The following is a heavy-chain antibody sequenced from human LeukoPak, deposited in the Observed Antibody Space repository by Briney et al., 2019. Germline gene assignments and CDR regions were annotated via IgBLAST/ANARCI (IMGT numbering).Heavy chain of an antibody. D-gene: IGHD6-6*01. Sequence: GGSLRLSCAASGFIFSSYAMHWVRQAPGKGLEWVAVISYDGSNKYYADSVKGRFTISRDNSKNTLYLQMNSLRAEDTAVYYCARDPYSSSPFFDYWGQGTLVTVSS. CDR3: ARDPYSSSPFFDY. CDR2: ISYDGSNK. V-gene: IGHV3-30-3*01. CDR1: GFIFSSYA. J-gene: IGHJ4*02.